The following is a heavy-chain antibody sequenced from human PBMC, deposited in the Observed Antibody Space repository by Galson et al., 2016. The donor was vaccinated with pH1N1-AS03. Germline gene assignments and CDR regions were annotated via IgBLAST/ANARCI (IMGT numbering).Heavy chain of an antibody. Sequence: SVKVSCKASGYTLTRYYMRWVRQAPGQGLEWMGIIDPSGGPTTYAPKFQDRITITADTSTSTVYMELVSLRSEDTAVYYCARRYYFDYWGQGTLVTVSS. CDR2: IDPSGGPT. CDR1: GYTLTRYY. CDR3: ARRYYFDY. J-gene: IGHJ4*02. V-gene: IGHV1-46*01. D-gene: IGHD3-16*02.